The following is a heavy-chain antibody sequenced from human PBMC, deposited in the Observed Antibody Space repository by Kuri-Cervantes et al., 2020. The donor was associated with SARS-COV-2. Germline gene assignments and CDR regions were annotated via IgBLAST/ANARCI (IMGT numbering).Heavy chain of an antibody. CDR1: GGSLSGSY. J-gene: IGHJ6*04. D-gene: IGHD4-23*01. CDR2: VNHNGGA. CDR3: ARPGGFLDV. V-gene: IGHV4-34*01. Sequence: ESLKISCAVYGGSLSGSYWSWIRQSPGKRLEWIGEVNHNGGANYNPSLRSRVTISVDPSKAQFSLKLGSVTAADTAVYYCARPGGFLDVWGKGTTVTVSS.